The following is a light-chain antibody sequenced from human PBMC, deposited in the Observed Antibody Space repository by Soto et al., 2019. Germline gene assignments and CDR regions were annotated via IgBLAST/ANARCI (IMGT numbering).Light chain of an antibody. V-gene: IGKV3-11*01. CDR1: QSVSKY. CDR3: QQRYSWVT. J-gene: IGKJ4*01. CDR2: EAS. Sequence: EIVVTQSPATLSLSPGERATLSCRASQSVSKYLAWYQQKPGQTPRLLIYEASNRATGIPARFSASGSGTDFTLTISSLEPEDFAVYYCQQRYSWVTFGGGTKVHIK.